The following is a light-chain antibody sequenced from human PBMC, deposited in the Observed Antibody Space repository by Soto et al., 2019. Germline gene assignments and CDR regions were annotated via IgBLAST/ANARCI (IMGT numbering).Light chain of an antibody. CDR2: SNN. CDR3: AAWDDSLNGFVV. J-gene: IGLJ2*01. V-gene: IGLV1-44*01. CDR1: SSNIGSNT. Sequence: QSVLTQPPSASGTPGQRVTISCSGSSSNIGSNTVNWYQQLPGTAPKLLIYSNNKRPSGVPDRFSGSKSGTSASPAISGLQSEDEADYYCAAWDDSLNGFVVFGGGTKLTVL.